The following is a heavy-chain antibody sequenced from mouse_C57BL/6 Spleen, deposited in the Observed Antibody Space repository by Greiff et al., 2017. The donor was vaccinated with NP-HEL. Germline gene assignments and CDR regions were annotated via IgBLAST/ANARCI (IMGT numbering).Heavy chain of an antibody. Sequence: QVQLQQSGPELVKPGASVKISCKASGYAFSSSWMNWVKQRPGKGLEWIGRIYPGDGDTNYNGKFKGKATLTADKSSSTAYMQLSSLTSEDSAVYFCARRGSGSYFDYWGQGTTLTVSS. J-gene: IGHJ2*01. CDR2: IYPGDGDT. V-gene: IGHV1-82*01. D-gene: IGHD3-2*02. CDR1: GYAFSSSW. CDR3: ARRGSGSYFDY.